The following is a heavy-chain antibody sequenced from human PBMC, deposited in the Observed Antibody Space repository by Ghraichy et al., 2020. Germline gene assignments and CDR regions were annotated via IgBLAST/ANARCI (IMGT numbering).Heavy chain of an antibody. CDR1: GFTVRNYG. D-gene: IGHD5/OR15-5a*01. Sequence: GGSLRLSCVVSGFTVRNYGMHWVRQAPNKGLEWVAGLQSDSSKEYYADSVMGRFTISKDGSKNTVYLQMNSLRVEDTAVYYCARDHGLWGVDAHGGQGTTVTVSS. CDR2: LQSDSSKE. J-gene: IGHJ6*02. V-gene: IGHV3-33*01. CDR3: ARDHGLWGVDAH.